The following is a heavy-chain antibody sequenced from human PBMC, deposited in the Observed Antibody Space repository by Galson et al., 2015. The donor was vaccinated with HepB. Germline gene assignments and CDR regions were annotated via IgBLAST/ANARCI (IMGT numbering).Heavy chain of an antibody. CDR3: ARSSDYGDQRGYY. D-gene: IGHD4-17*01. CDR1: GGSISGYY. Sequence: SETLSLTCTVSGGSISGYYWSWIRQPARKGLEWIGRIYSSGSTYYNPSLKSRVTISVDTSKNQFSLKLSSVTAADTAVHYCARSSDYGDQRGYYWGQGTLVTVSS. J-gene: IGHJ4*02. V-gene: IGHV4-4*07. CDR2: IYSSGST.